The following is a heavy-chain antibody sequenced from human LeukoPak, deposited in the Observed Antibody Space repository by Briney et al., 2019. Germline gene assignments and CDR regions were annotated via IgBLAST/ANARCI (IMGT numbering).Heavy chain of an antibody. CDR1: VGSLSSYY. Sequence: SETLSLTCTVSVGSLSSYYWNWVRQPPAKGLEWIGYIYYSGSTNYNPSLKSRVTISVDTSKNQFSLELSSVTAADTAVYYCAMRIVGAAYFDYWGQGTLVTVSS. V-gene: IGHV4-59*01. J-gene: IGHJ4*02. CDR2: IYYSGST. CDR3: AMRIVGAAYFDY. D-gene: IGHD1-26*01.